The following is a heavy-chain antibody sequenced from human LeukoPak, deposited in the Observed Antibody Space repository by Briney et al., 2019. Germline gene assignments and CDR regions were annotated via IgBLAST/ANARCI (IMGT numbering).Heavy chain of an antibody. CDR1: DGSISSRSQY. CDR2: MYYSGST. Sequence: SETLSLTCTVSDGSISSRSQYWGWIRQPPGKGLEWIGSMYYSGSTYYNPSLKSRVTISVDTSKNQFSLKLSSVTAADTAVYYCARGLNYDRFDYWGQGTLVTVSS. CDR3: ARGLNYDRFDY. D-gene: IGHD3-22*01. V-gene: IGHV4-39*07. J-gene: IGHJ4*02.